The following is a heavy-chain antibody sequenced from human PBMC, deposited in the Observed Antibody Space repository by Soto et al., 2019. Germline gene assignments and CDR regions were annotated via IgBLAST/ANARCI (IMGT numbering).Heavy chain of an antibody. V-gene: IGHV3-21*03. CDR3: ASDIGYCSGGSCTNNFYYYSDYMDV. Sequence: EVQLVESGGGLVKPGGSLRLSCAASGFTFSSYSMNWVRQAPGKGLAWVSSIISSSSYIYYADSVKGRFPDSRDNDKNALCLQMNSLRDEDTAVYYCASDIGYCSGGSCTNNFYYYSDYMDVWGKGTTVSVCS. J-gene: IGHJ6*03. D-gene: IGHD2-15*01. CDR2: IISSSSYI. CDR1: GFTFSSYS.